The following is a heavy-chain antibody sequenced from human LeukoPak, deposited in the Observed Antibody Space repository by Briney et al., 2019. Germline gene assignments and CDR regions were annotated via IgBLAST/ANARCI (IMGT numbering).Heavy chain of an antibody. D-gene: IGHD2-2*01. J-gene: IGHJ5*02. Sequence: GESLKISCKGSGYSFTSYWIGWVRQMPGKGLEWMGIIYPGDSDTRYSPSFQGQVTISADKSISTAYLQWSSLKASDTAMYYCARHAYCSSTSCYDSWFDPWGQGTLVTVSS. CDR2: IYPGDSDT. CDR1: GYSFTSYW. CDR3: ARHAYCSSTSCYDSWFDP. V-gene: IGHV5-51*01.